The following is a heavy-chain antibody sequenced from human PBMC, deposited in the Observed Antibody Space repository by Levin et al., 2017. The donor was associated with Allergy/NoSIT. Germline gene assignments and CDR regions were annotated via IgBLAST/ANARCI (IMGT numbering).Heavy chain of an antibody. CDR1: GFTFSGYA. J-gene: IGHJ4*02. CDR3: ATAAAFVLSHDY. CDR2: ISNSGSTT. D-gene: IGHD6-13*01. V-gene: IGHV3-48*01. Sequence: WGSLRLSCAASGFTFSGYAMNWVRQAPGKGLDWISYISNSGSTTSYADSVQGRFTSSRDNAKNSLFLQMNSLRAEDTAVYFCATAAAFVLSHDYWGQGTLVTVSS.